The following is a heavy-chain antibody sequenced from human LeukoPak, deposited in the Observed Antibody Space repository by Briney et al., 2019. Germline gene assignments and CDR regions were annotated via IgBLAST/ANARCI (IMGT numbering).Heavy chain of an antibody. CDR1: GFTFSTYS. CDR2: TSSSSNTI. Sequence: GGSLRLSCAASGFTFSTYSVNWVRQAPGKGLEWVSYTSSSSNTIYYAESVRGRFTISRDNAKNSLYLQMSSLRAEDTAVYYCARDPHYSSSWYDYWGQGTLVTVSS. D-gene: IGHD6-13*01. V-gene: IGHV3-48*04. J-gene: IGHJ4*02. CDR3: ARDPHYSSSWYDY.